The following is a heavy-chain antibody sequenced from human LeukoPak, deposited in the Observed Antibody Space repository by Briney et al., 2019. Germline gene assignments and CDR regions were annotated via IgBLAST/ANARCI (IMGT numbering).Heavy chain of an antibody. CDR2: ISGSGGST. CDR1: GFTFSSYA. V-gene: IGHV3-23*01. CDR3: AKNAAYYYYYGMDV. D-gene: IGHD6-25*01. Sequence: GGSLRLSCAASGFTFSSYAMSWVRQAPGKGLGWVSAISGSGGSTYYADSVKGRFTISRDNSKNTLYLQMNSLRAEDTAVYYCAKNAAYYYYYGMDVWGQGTTDTVSS. J-gene: IGHJ6*02.